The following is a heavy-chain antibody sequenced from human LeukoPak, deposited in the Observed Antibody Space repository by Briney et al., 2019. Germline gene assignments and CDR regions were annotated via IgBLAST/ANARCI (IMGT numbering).Heavy chain of an antibody. CDR2: IKLDGSKK. CDR1: GFTFSSYW. CDR3: AKIAVESYYFDS. V-gene: IGHV3-7*01. Sequence: GGSLRLSCAASGFTFSSYWMSWVRQAPGKGLEWVANIKLDGSKKYYVDSVKGRFTISRDNAKNSLYLQMNSLRAEDTAVYYCAKIAVESYYFDSWGQGTLVTVSS. D-gene: IGHD6-19*01. J-gene: IGHJ4*02.